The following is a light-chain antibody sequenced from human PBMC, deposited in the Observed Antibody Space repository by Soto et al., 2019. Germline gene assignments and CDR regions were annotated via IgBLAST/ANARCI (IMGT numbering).Light chain of an antibody. J-gene: IGKJ5*01. CDR1: QSVPSR. Sequence: EIVFTPSPATLSFCPPEHVTLSGGSSQSVPSRIAWYQQKPGQAPSLLIYGASTRATGVPDRFSGTGSGTEFTLTISSLKSEDYAVYYCQQYKSWPPITFGQGTRLEIK. V-gene: IGKV3-15*01. CDR2: GAS. CDR3: QQYKSWPPIT.